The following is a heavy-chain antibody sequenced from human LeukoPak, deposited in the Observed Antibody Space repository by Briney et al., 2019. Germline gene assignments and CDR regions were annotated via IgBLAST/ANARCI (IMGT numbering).Heavy chain of an antibody. Sequence: WASVKVSCKASGYTFTSYYMHWVRQAPGQGLEWMGIINPSGGSTSYAQKFQGRVTMTRDTSTSTVYMELSSLRSEDTAVYYCARCGVVDIVATTTKDNWFDPWGQGTLVTVSS. CDR1: GYTFTSYY. CDR3: ARCGVVDIVATTTKDNWFDP. J-gene: IGHJ5*02. V-gene: IGHV1-46*01. CDR2: INPSGGST. D-gene: IGHD5-12*01.